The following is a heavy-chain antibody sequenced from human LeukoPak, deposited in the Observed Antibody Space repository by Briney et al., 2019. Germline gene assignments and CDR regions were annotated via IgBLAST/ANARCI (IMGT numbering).Heavy chain of an antibody. D-gene: IGHD5/OR15-5a*01. V-gene: IGHV3-23*01. J-gene: IGHJ4*02. CDR3: AKKVGLVSAPLYYFDV. Sequence: PGGSLRLSCAASGFTFSSYAMSWVRQAPGKGLESVSAISGPAGSWDYADSVKGRFTISRDNSKNTLFLQMNSLRAEDTAIYYCAKKVGLVSAPLYYFDVWGQGTLVTVSS. CDR1: GFTFSSYA. CDR2: ISGPAGSW.